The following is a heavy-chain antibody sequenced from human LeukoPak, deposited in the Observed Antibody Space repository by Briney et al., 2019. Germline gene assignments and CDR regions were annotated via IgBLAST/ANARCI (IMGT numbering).Heavy chain of an antibody. Sequence: ASVKVSCKASGYTFTGYYMHWVRQAHGQGLEWMGWINPNSGGTNYAQKFQGRATMTRDTSISTAYMELSRLRSDDTAVYYCARVEGIAAAYRAWYFXLWGRGTLVTVS. CDR2: INPNSGGT. V-gene: IGHV1-2*02. D-gene: IGHD6-13*01. CDR1: GYTFTGYY. CDR3: ARVEGIAAAYRAWYFXL. J-gene: IGHJ2*01.